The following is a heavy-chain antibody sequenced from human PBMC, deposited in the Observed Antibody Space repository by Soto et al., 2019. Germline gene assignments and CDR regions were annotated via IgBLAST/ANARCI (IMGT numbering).Heavy chain of an antibody. CDR1: GDSFSSGAYY. D-gene: IGHD2-15*01. CDR2: IYYSGNT. J-gene: IGHJ3*01. V-gene: IGHV4-31*03. Sequence: PSETLSLTCTVSGDSFSSGAYYWSWIRHGPGKGLEWIGFIYYSGNTYYNPSLRSRVVMSVDTSKNLFSLNLSSVTAADTAVFYCARGQSYCSGGNCLNDGLDVWGRGTLVTVSS. CDR3: ARGQSYCSGGNCLNDGLDV.